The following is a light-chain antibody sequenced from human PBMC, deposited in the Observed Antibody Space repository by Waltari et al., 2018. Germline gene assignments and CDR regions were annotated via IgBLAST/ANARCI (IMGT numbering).Light chain of an antibody. CDR3: QQYGSSYT. CDR1: QSVSSSY. V-gene: IGKV3-20*01. CDR2: GAS. J-gene: IGKJ2*01. Sequence: EIVLTQSPGTLSLSPGERATLSCRASQSVSSSYLAWYQQKPGQAPMLLIYGASSRATGIPDRFSGSGSGTDFILTISRLEPEDFAVYYCQQYGSSYTFGQGTNLEIK.